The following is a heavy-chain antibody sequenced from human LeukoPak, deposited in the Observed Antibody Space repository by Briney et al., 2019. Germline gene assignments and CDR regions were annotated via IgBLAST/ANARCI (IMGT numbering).Heavy chain of an antibody. D-gene: IGHD6-13*01. Sequence: SETLSLTCAVSGGSISSSNWWSWVRQPPGKGLEWIGEIYHSGSTNYNPSLKSRVTISVDKSKNQFSLKLSSVTAADTAVYYCARDLPGYGSSGGPFDYWGQGILVTVSS. CDR1: GGSISSSNW. CDR3: ARDLPGYGSSGGPFDY. J-gene: IGHJ4*02. CDR2: IYHSGST. V-gene: IGHV4-4*02.